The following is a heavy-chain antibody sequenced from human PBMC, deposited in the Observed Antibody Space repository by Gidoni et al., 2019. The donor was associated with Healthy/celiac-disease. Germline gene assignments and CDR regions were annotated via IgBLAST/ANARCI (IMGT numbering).Heavy chain of an antibody. J-gene: IGHJ5*02. CDR3: ARTNNWNPRLCFDP. Sequence: QVTWKESGQVLVKPTETLTLTCTVSGFSLSNARMGVSWSRQPPGKALEWLAHIFSNADQSYSTSLKSRLTISKATSKSQVVLTMTNMDPVDTATYYCARTNNWNPRLCFDPWGQGTLVTVSS. CDR2: IFSNADQ. V-gene: IGHV2-26*01. CDR1: GFSLSNARMG. D-gene: IGHD1-20*01.